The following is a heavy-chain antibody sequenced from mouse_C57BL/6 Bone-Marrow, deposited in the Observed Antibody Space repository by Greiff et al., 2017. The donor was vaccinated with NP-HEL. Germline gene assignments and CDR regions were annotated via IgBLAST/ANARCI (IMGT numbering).Heavy chain of an antibody. D-gene: IGHD1-1*01. J-gene: IGHJ4*01. CDR1: GYTFTSYW. CDR3: ATQDFYYYGSRGAMDY. CDR2: IYPGSGST. Sequence: QVQLKESGAELVKPGASVKMSCKASGYTFTSYWITWVKQRPGQGLEWIGDIYPGSGSTNYNEKFKSKATLTVDTYSRTAYMHLSSLTSENSAVYYFATQDFYYYGSRGAMDYWGQGTSVTVSS. V-gene: IGHV1-55*01.